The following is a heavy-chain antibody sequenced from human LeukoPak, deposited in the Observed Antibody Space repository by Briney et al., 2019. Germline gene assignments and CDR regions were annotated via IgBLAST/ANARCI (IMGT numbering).Heavy chain of an antibody. V-gene: IGHV1-2*02. CDR2: INPNSGDT. CDR1: GYTFTGYY. CDR3: ARATSTAATDGRDSY. D-gene: IGHD2-15*01. Sequence: ASVKVSCKATGYTFTGYYMHWVRQAPGQGLEWMGWINPNSGDTNYAQKFQGRVTMTRDTSISTAYMELSRLRSDDTAVYYCARATSTAATDGRDSYWGQGTLVTVSS. J-gene: IGHJ4*02.